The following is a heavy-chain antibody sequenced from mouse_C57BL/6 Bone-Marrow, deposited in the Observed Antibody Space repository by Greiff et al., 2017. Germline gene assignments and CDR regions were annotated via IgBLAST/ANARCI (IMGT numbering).Heavy chain of an antibody. J-gene: IGHJ4*01. Sequence: EVKVVESGGGLVKPGGSLKLSCAASGFTFSSYTMSWVRQTPEKRLEWVATISGGGGNTYYPDSVKGRFTISRDNAKNTLYLQMSSLRSEDTALYYCARHRPFHYYGIAMDYWGKGTSVTVSS. D-gene: IGHD1-2*01. CDR1: GFTFSSYT. CDR2: ISGGGGNT. V-gene: IGHV5-9*01. CDR3: ARHRPFHYYGIAMDY.